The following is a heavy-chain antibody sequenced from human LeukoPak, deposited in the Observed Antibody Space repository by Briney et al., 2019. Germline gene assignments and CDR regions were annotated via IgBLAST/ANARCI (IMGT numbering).Heavy chain of an antibody. CDR2: ISYDGSNK. V-gene: IGHV3-30*04. Sequence: GGSLRLSCAASGFTFSSYAMHWVRQAPGKGLEWVAVISYDGSNKYYADSVKGRFTISRDNSKSTLYLQMNSLRAEDTAVYYCVSGYAIGGYFDYWGQGTLVTVSS. D-gene: IGHD5-12*01. CDR3: VSGYAIGGYFDY. J-gene: IGHJ4*02. CDR1: GFTFSSYA.